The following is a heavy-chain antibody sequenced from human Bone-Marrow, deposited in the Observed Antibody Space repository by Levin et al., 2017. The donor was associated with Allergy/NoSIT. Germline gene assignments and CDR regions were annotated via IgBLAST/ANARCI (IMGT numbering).Heavy chain of an antibody. D-gene: IGHD6-13*01. J-gene: IGHJ5*02. CDR2: IYWDDDK. CDR1: GFSLSTSGVG. Sequence: ESGPTLVKPTQTLTLTCTFSGFSLSTSGVGVGWIRQPPGKALEWLALIYWDDDKRYSPSLKSRLTITKDTSKNQVVLTMTNMDPVDTATYYCAHSGGYSSSWYTLPYNWFDPWGQGTLVTVSS. V-gene: IGHV2-5*02. CDR3: AHSGGYSSSWYTLPYNWFDP.